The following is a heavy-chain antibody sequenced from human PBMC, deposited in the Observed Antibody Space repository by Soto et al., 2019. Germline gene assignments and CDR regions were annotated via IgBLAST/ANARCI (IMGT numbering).Heavy chain of an antibody. CDR3: ARDRHSSGYYLDY. J-gene: IGHJ4*02. V-gene: IGHV4-59*01. CDR1: GGSISSYY. Sequence: PSETLSLTCTVSGGSISSYYWSWIRQPPGKGLEWIGYIYYSGSTNYNPSLKSRVTISVDTSKNQFSLKLSSVTAADTAVYYCARDRHSSGYYLDYWGQGTLVTVSS. D-gene: IGHD3-22*01. CDR2: IYYSGST.